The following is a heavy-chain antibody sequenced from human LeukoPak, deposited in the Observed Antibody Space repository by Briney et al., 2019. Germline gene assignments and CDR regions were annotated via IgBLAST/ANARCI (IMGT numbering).Heavy chain of an antibody. CDR2: VYYSGST. CDR1: GDSVSSPSYY. D-gene: IGHD2-2*01. J-gene: IGHJ4*02. CDR3: ARTQYCSGTSCYFGYFDY. V-gene: IGHV4-61*01. Sequence: PSETLSLTCTVSGDSVSSPSYYWSWIRQPPGKGLEWIGNVYYSGSTNYNPSLKSRVTVSIDTSKNQFSLRLSSVSAADTALYYCARTQYCSGTSCYFGYFDYWGQGTLVTVSS.